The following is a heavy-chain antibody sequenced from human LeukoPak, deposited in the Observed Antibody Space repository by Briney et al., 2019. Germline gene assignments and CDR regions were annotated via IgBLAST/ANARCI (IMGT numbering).Heavy chain of an antibody. CDR1: GFTFSDYA. Sequence: GGSLRLSCAASGFTFSDYAMSWVRQAPGKGLEWVSAISGSGGSTYYADSVKGRFTISRDNSKNTLYLQMISLRAEDTAVYYCARSGVYYYGMDVWGQGTTVTVSS. J-gene: IGHJ6*02. D-gene: IGHD3-10*01. CDR2: ISGSGGST. CDR3: ARSGVYYYGMDV. V-gene: IGHV3-23*01.